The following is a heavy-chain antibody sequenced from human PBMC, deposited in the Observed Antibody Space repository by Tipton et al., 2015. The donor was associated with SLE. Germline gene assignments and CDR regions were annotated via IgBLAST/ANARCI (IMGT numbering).Heavy chain of an antibody. D-gene: IGHD3-3*01. CDR2: INQDRSEK. Sequence: SLRLSCAASGFTFSGYWMSWVRQPPGKGLEWVANINQDRSEKYYVDSVKGRFTISKDNAKNSLYLQINSLRAEDTAVYYCAKGDAGSIFDAFDIWGQGTMVTVSS. J-gene: IGHJ3*02. CDR1: GFTFSGYW. V-gene: IGHV3-7*01. CDR3: AKGDAGSIFDAFDI.